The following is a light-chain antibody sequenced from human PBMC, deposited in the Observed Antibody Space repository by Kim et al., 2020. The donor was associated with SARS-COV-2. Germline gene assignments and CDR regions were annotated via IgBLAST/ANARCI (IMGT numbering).Light chain of an antibody. CDR2: GSS. CDR3: ESYNSVPWT. CDR1: HDISNY. Sequence: GDRVTITCRACHDISNYLAWVQHKPGKAPKLLIYGSSALHSEVPSRFRGRGSWTDFTLTISILQPEDVATFYCESYNSVPWTFGQGT. V-gene: IGKV1-27*01. J-gene: IGKJ1*01.